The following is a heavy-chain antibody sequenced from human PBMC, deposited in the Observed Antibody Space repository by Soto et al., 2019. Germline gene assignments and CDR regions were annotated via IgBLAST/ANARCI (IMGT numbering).Heavy chain of an antibody. J-gene: IGHJ6*02. V-gene: IGHV4-31*03. CDR2: IYYSGST. D-gene: IGHD2-15*01. CDR1: GGSISSGGYY. Sequence: QVQLQESGPGLVKPSQTLSLTCTVSGGSISSGGYYWSWIRQHPGKGLEWIGYIYYSGSTYYNPSXKSRVTISVDXXKXQCXLKLSSVTAADTAVYYCAREPVVRTNYYYYYGMDVWGQGTTVTVSS. CDR3: AREPVVRTNYYYYYGMDV.